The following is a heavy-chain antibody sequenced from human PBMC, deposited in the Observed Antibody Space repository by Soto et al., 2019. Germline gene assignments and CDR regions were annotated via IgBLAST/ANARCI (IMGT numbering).Heavy chain of an antibody. CDR3: ARELPTDSGDYVNYLDY. Sequence: QVQLVQSGAEAKKPGSSVKISCKVSGGTFRRYTINWVRQAPGQGLEWMGGIIAVFGTATYAQKFQGRVTITADKSTSTAYMELISLRSEDTAMYYCARELPTDSGDYVNYLDYWGQGTLVTVSS. V-gene: IGHV1-69*06. CDR1: GGTFRRYT. CDR2: IIAVFGTA. J-gene: IGHJ4*02. D-gene: IGHD4-17*01.